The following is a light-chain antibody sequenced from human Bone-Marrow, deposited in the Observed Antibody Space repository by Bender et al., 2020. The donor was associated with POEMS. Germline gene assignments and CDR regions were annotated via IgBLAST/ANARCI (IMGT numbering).Light chain of an antibody. CDR3: CSYVGNFTWV. J-gene: IGLJ3*02. CDR2: EVS. CDR1: SSDVGTYNL. Sequence: QSALTQPASVSGSPGQSITISCTGTSSDVGTYNLVSWYQLRSGSAPKFMIFEVSKRPSGVSNRFSGSKSGNTASLTISVLQSEDEADYYCCSYVGNFTWVFGGGTRLSVL. V-gene: IGLV2-23*02.